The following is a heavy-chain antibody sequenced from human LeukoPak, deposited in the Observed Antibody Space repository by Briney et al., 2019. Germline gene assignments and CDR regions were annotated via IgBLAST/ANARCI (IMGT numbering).Heavy chain of an antibody. J-gene: IGHJ4*02. CDR1: GYTFTSYA. Sequence: ASVKVSCKASGYTFTSYAMHWVRQAPGQRLEWMGWINAGNGNTKYSQKFQGRVTITRDTSASTAYMELSSLRSEDTAVYYCAMHEDTAMVFDYWGQGTLVTVSS. CDR3: AMHEDTAMVFDY. CDR2: INAGNGNT. D-gene: IGHD5-18*01. V-gene: IGHV1-3*01.